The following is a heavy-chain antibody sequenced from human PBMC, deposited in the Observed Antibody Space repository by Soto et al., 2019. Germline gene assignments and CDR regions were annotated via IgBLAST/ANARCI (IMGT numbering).Heavy chain of an antibody. V-gene: IGHV1-3*05. Sequence: QVQLVQSGAEEKKPGASVKVSCKASGYTFSSYAMHWVRQAPGQRLEWMGWINAGNGDTKYSQKLQGRVTITRDTSATTAYMELRSLRSEDTAVYYCARGSTGSAYSWFDSWGQGTLVTVSS. CDR3: ARGSTGSAYSWFDS. J-gene: IGHJ5*01. CDR2: INAGNGDT. D-gene: IGHD2-15*01. CDR1: GYTFSSYA.